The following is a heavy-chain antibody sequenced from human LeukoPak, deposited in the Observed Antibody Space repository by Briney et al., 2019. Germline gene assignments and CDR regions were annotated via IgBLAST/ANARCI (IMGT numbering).Heavy chain of an antibody. D-gene: IGHD2-2*01. J-gene: IGHJ4*02. CDR1: GYTFTGYY. CDR3: ARDARGYCSSTSCFKSLGY. V-gene: IGHV1-2*02. CDR2: INPNSGGT. Sequence: ASVKVSCKASGYTFTGYYMHWVRQAPGQGLEWMGWINPNSGGTNYAQKFQGGVTMTRDTSISTAYMELSRLRSDDTAVYYCARDARGYCSSTSCFKSLGYWGQGTLVTVSS.